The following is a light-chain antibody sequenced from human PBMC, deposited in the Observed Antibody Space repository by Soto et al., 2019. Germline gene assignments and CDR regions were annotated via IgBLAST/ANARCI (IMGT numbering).Light chain of an antibody. Sequence: DIQMTQSPSSLSASVGDRVSISCRTSQNIDRYLNWYQQKPGKAPQVLISGAASWQSGVPSRFCGSGSGTEFTLSISSLQPEDFATYFGQQSDSAPYTFGQGTRLEI. J-gene: IGKJ2*01. V-gene: IGKV1-39*01. CDR3: QQSDSAPYT. CDR1: QNIDRY. CDR2: GAA.